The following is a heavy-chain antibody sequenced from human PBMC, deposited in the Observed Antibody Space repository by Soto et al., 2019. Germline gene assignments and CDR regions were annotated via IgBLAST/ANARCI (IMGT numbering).Heavy chain of an antibody. CDR2: ISGSGGST. D-gene: IGHD3-3*01. J-gene: IGHJ5*02. Sequence: WGSLRLSCVASGFTFSSYAMSWVRQAPGKGLEWVSAISGSGGSTYYADSVKGRFTISRDNSKNTLYLQMNSLRAEDTAVYYYAKDYKAQPGVTSWFDPWGQGTLVTVSS. V-gene: IGHV3-23*01. CDR3: AKDYKAQPGVTSWFDP. CDR1: GFTFSSYA.